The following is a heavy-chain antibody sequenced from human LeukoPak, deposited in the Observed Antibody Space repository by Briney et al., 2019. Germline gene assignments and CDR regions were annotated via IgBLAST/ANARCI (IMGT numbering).Heavy chain of an antibody. Sequence: GGSLRLSCTASGFTFSSYAMSWVRQAPGKGLEWVSAISGSGGSTYSADSLKGRFTMSRDNSKNTLYLQMNSLRAEDTAVYYCAKDRRRGIAARYFDYWGQGTLVTVSS. J-gene: IGHJ4*02. CDR1: GFTFSSYA. D-gene: IGHD6-6*01. CDR3: AKDRRRGIAARYFDY. CDR2: ISGSGGST. V-gene: IGHV3-23*01.